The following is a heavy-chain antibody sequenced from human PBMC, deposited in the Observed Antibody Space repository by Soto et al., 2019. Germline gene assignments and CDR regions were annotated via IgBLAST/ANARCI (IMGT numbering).Heavy chain of an antibody. D-gene: IGHD3-10*01. CDR1: GGSIHRYW. Sequence: PSGNLSLTCRVSGGSIHRYWGSWIRQPAGKGLEWIGRVYSSGTTDYNPSLNSRATMSVETSKNQFSLKLSSVTAADTAVYYCARDIGSFAYGEGYWGQGIQVTVSS. CDR3: ARDIGSFAYGEGY. CDR2: VYSSGTT. V-gene: IGHV4-4*07. J-gene: IGHJ4*02.